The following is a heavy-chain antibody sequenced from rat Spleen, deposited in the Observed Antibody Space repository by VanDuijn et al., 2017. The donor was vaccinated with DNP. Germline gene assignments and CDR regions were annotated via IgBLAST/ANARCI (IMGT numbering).Heavy chain of an antibody. CDR2: VNYDGGIT. Sequence: EVQLVESGGGLVKPGRSLKLSCAASEFTFSDFNMAWVRQAPKKGLEWVATVNYDGGITYYRDSVKGRFTISRDNAESALYLRMDSLRSEDTATYYCTRHDYSNYYFDYWGRGVMVTVSS. V-gene: IGHV5-7*01. CDR1: EFTFSDFN. CDR3: TRHDYSNYYFDY. D-gene: IGHD1-8*01. J-gene: IGHJ2*01.